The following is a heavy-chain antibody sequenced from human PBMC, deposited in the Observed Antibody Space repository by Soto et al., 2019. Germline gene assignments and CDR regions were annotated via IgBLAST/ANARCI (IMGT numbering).Heavy chain of an antibody. CDR2: IWYDGSNK. Sequence: PGGPLRLSCAASGFTFSSYGMHWVRQAPGKGLEWVAVIWYDGSNKYYADSVKGRFTISRDNSKNTLYLQMNSLRAEDTAVYYCAREHVVVCSSSSCLYYSYYYGMDVWGQGTTVTV. V-gene: IGHV3-33*01. CDR1: GFTFSSYG. D-gene: IGHD2-2*01. J-gene: IGHJ6*02. CDR3: AREHVVVCSSSSCLYYSYYYGMDV.